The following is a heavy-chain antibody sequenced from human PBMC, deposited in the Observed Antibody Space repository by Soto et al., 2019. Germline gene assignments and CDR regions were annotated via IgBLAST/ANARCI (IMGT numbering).Heavy chain of an antibody. V-gene: IGHV4-39*07. Sequence: PSETLSLTCTVSGGSITSSSYYWGWIRQPPGKGLEWIGSIYYSGSTNYNPSLKSRVTISVDTSKNQFSLKLSSVTAADTAVYYCARGTYFDYWGQGTLVTSPQ. CDR3: ARGTYFDY. CDR1: GGSITSSSYY. CDR2: IYYSGST. J-gene: IGHJ4*02.